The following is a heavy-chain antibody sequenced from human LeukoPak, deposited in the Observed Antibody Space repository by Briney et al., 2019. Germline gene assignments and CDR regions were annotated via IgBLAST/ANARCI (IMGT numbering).Heavy chain of an antibody. CDR3: AIQSTQRGMVGGIGEFDC. V-gene: IGHV4-39*01. Sequence: SETLSLTCTVSGGSISSIIYYWGWIRQPPGKGLEWIGTIYYSGSTYYNVSLKSRVTISVDTSRNQFSLKLSSVTAADTAVYHCAIQSTQRGMVGGIGEFDCWGQGTPVTVSS. D-gene: IGHD3-16*02. CDR2: IYYSGST. J-gene: IGHJ4*02. CDR1: GGSISSIIYY.